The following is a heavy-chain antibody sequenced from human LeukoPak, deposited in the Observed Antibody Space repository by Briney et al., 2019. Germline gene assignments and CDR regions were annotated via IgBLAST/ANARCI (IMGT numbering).Heavy chain of an antibody. CDR2: IYYSGST. Sequence: SETLSLTCTVSGGSISSYYWSWIRQPPGKGLEWIGYIYYSGSTNYNPSLKSRVTISVDTSKKQFSLKLSSVTAADTAVYYCARVYSSSSAFDYWGQGTLVTVSS. D-gene: IGHD6-6*01. CDR1: GGSISSYY. J-gene: IGHJ4*02. CDR3: ARVYSSSSAFDY. V-gene: IGHV4-59*01.